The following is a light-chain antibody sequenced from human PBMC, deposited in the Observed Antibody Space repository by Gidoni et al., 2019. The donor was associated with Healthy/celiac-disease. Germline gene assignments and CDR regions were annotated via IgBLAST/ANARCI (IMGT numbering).Light chain of an antibody. CDR3: QQRSNWYT. V-gene: IGKV3-11*01. CDR1: QSVSSY. J-gene: IGKJ2*01. Sequence: DIVLTQSPATLSLSPAERATLSCRASQSVSSYLAWYQQKPGQAPRLLIYDASNRATGIPARFSGSGSGTDFTLTISSLETEDFAVYYCQQRSNWYTFGQGTKLEIK. CDR2: DAS.